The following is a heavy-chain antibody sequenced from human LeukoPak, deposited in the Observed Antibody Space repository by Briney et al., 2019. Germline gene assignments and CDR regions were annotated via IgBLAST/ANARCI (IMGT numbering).Heavy chain of an antibody. CDR2: INHSGST. J-gene: IGHJ6*02. CDR1: GGSFSGYY. V-gene: IGHV4-34*01. CDR3: ARTLDSRRYIVRRPYSMDV. D-gene: IGHD3-22*01. Sequence: SETLSLTCAVYGGSFSGYYWNWIRQPPGKGLEWIGEINHSGSTTYNRSLKSRVTISLDTSKNQFSLKLSSVTAADTAAYYCARTLDSRRYIVRRPYSMDVWGQGTTVTVSS.